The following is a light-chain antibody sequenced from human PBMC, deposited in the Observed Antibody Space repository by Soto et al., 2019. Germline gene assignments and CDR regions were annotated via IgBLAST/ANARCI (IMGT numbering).Light chain of an antibody. Sequence: QSVLTQSPSASGSPGQSVTISCTGTSSDVGNYKYVSWYQQHPGKAPKLMIYEVSKRPSGVPDRFSGSKSGNTASLTVSGLQGEDEADYYCSSYAGSNLWVFGGGTQLNVL. CDR2: EVS. CDR1: SSDVGNYKY. CDR3: SSYAGSNLWV. V-gene: IGLV2-8*01. J-gene: IGLJ3*02.